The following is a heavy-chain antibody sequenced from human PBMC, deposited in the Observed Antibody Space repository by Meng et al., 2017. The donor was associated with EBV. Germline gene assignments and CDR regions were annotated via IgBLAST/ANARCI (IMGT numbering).Heavy chain of an antibody. CDR3: ASESGRGFTPDY. V-gene: IGHV1-69*01. CDR1: GGTFRSDA. D-gene: IGHD3-10*01. Sequence: QVQLVQSGDEVQKPWSSVKVSCKTSGGTFRSDAISWVRQAPGQGLEWMGGLIPMSDAPHYAQKFQGRVTITADESTSTHYMDLSGLRSEDTAVYYCASESGRGFTPDYWGQGTLVTVSS. CDR2: LIPMSDAP. J-gene: IGHJ4*02.